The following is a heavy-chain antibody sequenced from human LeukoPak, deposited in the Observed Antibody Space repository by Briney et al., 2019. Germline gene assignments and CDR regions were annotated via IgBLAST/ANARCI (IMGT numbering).Heavy chain of an antibody. CDR3: TTGPYSEDY. CDR1: GYTFTRYY. D-gene: IGHD2-15*01. V-gene: IGHV1-18*04. Sequence: ASVKVSCKASGYTFTRYYMHWVRQAPGQGLEWMGWISAYNGNTNYAQKLQGRVTMTTDTSTSTAYMELRSLRSDDTAVYYCTTGPYSEDYWGQGTLVTVSS. CDR2: ISAYNGNT. J-gene: IGHJ4*02.